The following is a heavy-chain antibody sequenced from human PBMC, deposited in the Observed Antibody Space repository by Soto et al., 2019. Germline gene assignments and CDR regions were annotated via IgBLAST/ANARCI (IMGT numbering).Heavy chain of an antibody. D-gene: IGHD4-17*01. CDR3: ARGQGPTVVTEEVYYYYGMDV. Sequence: PGESLKISCKGSGYSFTSYWIGWVRQMPGKGLEWMGIIYPGDSDTRYSPSFQGQVTISADKSISTAYLQWSSLKASDTAMYYCARGQGPTVVTEEVYYYYGMDVWGQGTTVTVSS. V-gene: IGHV5-51*01. CDR2: IYPGDSDT. J-gene: IGHJ6*02. CDR1: GYSFTSYW.